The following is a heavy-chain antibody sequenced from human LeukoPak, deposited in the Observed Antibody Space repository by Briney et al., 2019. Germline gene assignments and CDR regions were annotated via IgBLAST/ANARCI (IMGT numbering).Heavy chain of an antibody. CDR1: DYSFTSYW. Sequence: GESLKISCKGSDYSFTSYWICWVRQMPGKGLEWMGIIYPGDSDARYSPSFQGQVTISADKSISTAYLQWSSLKASDTAMYYCARQRGIAAAGTCFDYWGQGTLVTVSS. CDR2: IYPGDSDA. J-gene: IGHJ4*02. CDR3: ARQRGIAAAGTCFDY. D-gene: IGHD6-13*01. V-gene: IGHV5-51*01.